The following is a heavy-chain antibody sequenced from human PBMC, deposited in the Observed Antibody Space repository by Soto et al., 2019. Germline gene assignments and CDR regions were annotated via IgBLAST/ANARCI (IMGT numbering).Heavy chain of an antibody. D-gene: IGHD6-13*01. V-gene: IGHV3-23*01. CDR3: AKGQWSCSSSCPEDYYYGMDV. Sequence: EVQLLESGGGLVQPGGSLRLSCAASGFTFSSYAMSWVRQAPGKGLGWVSAISGSGGSTYYADSVKGRFTISRDNSKNTLYLQMNSLRAEDTAVYYCAKGQWSCSSSCPEDYYYGMDVWGQGTTVTVSS. CDR1: GFTFSSYA. J-gene: IGHJ6*02. CDR2: ISGSGGST.